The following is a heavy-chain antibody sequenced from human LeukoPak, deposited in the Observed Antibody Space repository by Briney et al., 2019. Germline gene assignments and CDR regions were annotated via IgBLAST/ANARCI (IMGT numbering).Heavy chain of an antibody. J-gene: IGHJ5*02. CDR2: IYYSGST. CDR3: NSGSYYNWFDP. CDR1: GGSISSYY. Sequence: PSETLSLTCTVSGGSISSYYWSWIRQPPGKGLEWIGYIYYSGSTYYNPSLKSRVTISVDTSKNQFSLKLSSVTAADTAVYYCNSGSYYNWFDPWGQGTLVTVSS. V-gene: IGHV4-59*04. D-gene: IGHD1-26*01.